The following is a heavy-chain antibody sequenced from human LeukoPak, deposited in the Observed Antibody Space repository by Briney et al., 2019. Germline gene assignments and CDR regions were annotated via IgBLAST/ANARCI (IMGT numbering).Heavy chain of an antibody. V-gene: IGHV4-59*01. Sequence: PSETLSLTCTVSGGSIGSYYWSWIRQPPGKGLEWIGYIYYSGSTNYNPSLKSRVTISVDTSKNQFSLKLSSVTAADTAVYYCARAGLWFGGFLDYWGQGTLVTVSS. CDR2: IYYSGST. J-gene: IGHJ4*02. D-gene: IGHD3-10*01. CDR1: GGSIGSYY. CDR3: ARAGLWFGGFLDY.